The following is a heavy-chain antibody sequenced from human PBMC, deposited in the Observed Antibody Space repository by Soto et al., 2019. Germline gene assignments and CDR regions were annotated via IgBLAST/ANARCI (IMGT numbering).Heavy chain of an antibody. J-gene: IGHJ4*02. CDR2: IWYDGSKE. Sequence: QVQLVESGGGVVQPGRSLRLSCAASGFTFSNYGMHWVRQAPGKGLEWVAVIWYDGSKEYYADSVKGRFTIARDNSKNTRYLQMNGLRVEDTAVYYCARECIPPSSNDRGIDYGGQGTLVTVSS. CDR3: ARECIPPSSNDRGIDY. CDR1: GFTFSNYG. D-gene: IGHD3-10*02. V-gene: IGHV3-33*01.